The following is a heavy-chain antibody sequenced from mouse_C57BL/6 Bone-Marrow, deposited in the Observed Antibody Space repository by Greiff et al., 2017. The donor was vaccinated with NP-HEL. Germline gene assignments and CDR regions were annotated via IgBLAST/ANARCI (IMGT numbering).Heavy chain of an antibody. D-gene: IGHD1-1*01. Sequence: VKLQESGAELARPGASVKLSCKASGYTFTSYGISWVKQRTGQGLEWIGEIYPRSGNTYYNEKFKGKATLTADKSSSTAYMELRSLTSEDSAVYFCARRDYGSSNYFDYWGQGTTLTVSS. J-gene: IGHJ2*01. CDR3: ARRDYGSSNYFDY. V-gene: IGHV1-81*01. CDR1: GYTFTSYG. CDR2: IYPRSGNT.